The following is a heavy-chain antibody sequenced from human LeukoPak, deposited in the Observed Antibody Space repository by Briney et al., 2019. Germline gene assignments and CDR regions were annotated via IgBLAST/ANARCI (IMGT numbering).Heavy chain of an antibody. CDR1: GFTFSSYN. J-gene: IGHJ3*01. Sequence: GGSLRLSCAASGFTFSSYNMQWVRQPPGKGLEWVSCIHSSTIYKYFADSLKGRFIISRDNTKNSLYLQMNGLRAEDTAVYYCARAANNSDAFGVWGQGTMVTVSS. V-gene: IGHV3-21*01. CDR3: ARAANNSDAFGV. D-gene: IGHD1-20*01. CDR2: IHSSTIYK.